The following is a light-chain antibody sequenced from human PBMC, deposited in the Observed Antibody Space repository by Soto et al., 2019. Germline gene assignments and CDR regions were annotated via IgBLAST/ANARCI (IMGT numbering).Light chain of an antibody. V-gene: IGKV3-20*01. J-gene: IGKJ2*01. CDR3: QQYGSSSFT. CDR1: QSVSSSY. Sequence: EIVLTQSPGTLSLSSGERVTLSCRASQSVSSSYLAWYQQKPGQAPRLLVYATSSRVTGIPDRFSGSGSGTDFTLTISRLEPEDFAVYYCQQYGSSSFTFGQGTKLEIK. CDR2: ATS.